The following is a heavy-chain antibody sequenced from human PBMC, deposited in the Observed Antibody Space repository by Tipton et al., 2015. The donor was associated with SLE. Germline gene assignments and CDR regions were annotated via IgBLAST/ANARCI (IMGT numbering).Heavy chain of an antibody. CDR2: ISSSGSTI. CDR1: GFTFSSYE. J-gene: IGHJ4*02. V-gene: IGHV3-48*03. CDR3: ARDLTGICDGDMYFDY. Sequence: SLRLSCAASGFTFSSYEMNWVRQAPGKGLEWVSYISSSGSTIYYADSVKGRFTISRDNAENSLYLQMNSLRAEDTAVYYCARDLTGICDGDMYFDYWGQGTLVTVSS. D-gene: IGHD4-17*01.